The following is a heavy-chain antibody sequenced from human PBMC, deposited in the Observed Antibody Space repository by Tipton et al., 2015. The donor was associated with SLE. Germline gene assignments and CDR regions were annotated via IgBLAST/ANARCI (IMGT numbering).Heavy chain of an antibody. D-gene: IGHD3-10*01. Sequence: TLSLTCSVSGGSISSGRYYWNWIRQPAGKGPEWIGNIYTTGNTDYNPSLKSRVTILVDTSKNQFSLKLRSVAAADTAVYYCARVTGELALHGAIDIWGQGTLVTVSS. CDR1: GGSISSGRYY. CDR3: ARVTGELALHGAIDI. V-gene: IGHV4-61*09. CDR2: IYTTGNT. J-gene: IGHJ3*02.